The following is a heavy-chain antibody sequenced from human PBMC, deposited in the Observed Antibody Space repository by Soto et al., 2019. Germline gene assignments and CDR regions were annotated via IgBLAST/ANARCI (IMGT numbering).Heavy chain of an antibody. Sequence: QVQLQESGPGLVKPSETLSLTCTVSGGSISSYYWSWIRQPPGKGLEWIGYIYYSGNTNYNPSLKCRVTISVDTSKNQFSLKLSPVTAADTAVYYCARGGGSYYPWDYWGQGTPVTVSS. CDR3: ARGGGSYYPWDY. V-gene: IGHV4-59*01. CDR1: GGSISSYY. J-gene: IGHJ4*02. CDR2: IYYSGNT. D-gene: IGHD1-26*01.